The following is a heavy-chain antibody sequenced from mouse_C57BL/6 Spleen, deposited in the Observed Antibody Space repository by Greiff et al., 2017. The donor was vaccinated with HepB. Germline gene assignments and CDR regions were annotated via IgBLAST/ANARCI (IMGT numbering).Heavy chain of an antibody. CDR3: TREGLTDAMDY. J-gene: IGHJ4*01. Sequence: EVQRVESGEGLVKPGGSLKLSCAASGFTFSSYAMSWVRQTPEKRLEWVAYISSGGDYIYYADTVKGRFTISRDNARNTLYLQMSSLKSEDTAMYYCTREGLTDAMDYWGQGTSVTVSS. CDR1: GFTFSSYA. CDR2: ISSGGDYI. V-gene: IGHV5-9-1*02. D-gene: IGHD4-1*01.